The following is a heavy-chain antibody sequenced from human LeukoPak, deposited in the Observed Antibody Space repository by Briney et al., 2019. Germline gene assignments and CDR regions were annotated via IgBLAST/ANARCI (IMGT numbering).Heavy chain of an antibody. J-gene: IGHJ5*02. D-gene: IGHD3-16*01. Sequence: QTRGSLRLSCAASVFTFSSYEMNWVRQAPGTGLEWVSYISSSGSTIYYAETVKGRFTISRDKASPSLYLQLNCLLAEHTTVYYCARAGGGTLNNWFDPWGQGTLVTVSS. CDR3: ARAGGGTLNNWFDP. CDR2: ISSSGSTI. CDR1: VFTFSSYE. V-gene: IGHV3-48*03.